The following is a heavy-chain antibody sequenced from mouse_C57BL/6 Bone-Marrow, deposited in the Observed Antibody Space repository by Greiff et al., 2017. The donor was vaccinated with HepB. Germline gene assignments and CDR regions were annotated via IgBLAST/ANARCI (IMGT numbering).Heavy chain of an antibody. Sequence: EVKLLESGPGLVKPSQSLPLTCSVTGYSITSGHYWNWIRQLPGNKLEWMGYISYDGSNNYNPSLKNLITITRDTSKNQFFLKLNSVTTEDTATYYCARDKTYFSIYYAMDYWGQGTSVTVSS. V-gene: IGHV3-6*01. CDR1: GYSITSGHY. D-gene: IGHD2-5*01. CDR2: ISYDGSN. J-gene: IGHJ4*01. CDR3: ARDKTYFSIYYAMDY.